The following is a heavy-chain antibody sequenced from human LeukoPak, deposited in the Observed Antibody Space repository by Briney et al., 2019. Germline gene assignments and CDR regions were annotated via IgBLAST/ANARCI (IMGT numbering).Heavy chain of an antibody. D-gene: IGHD2-8*01. CDR2: INHSGST. J-gene: IGHJ6*02. Sequence: ETLSLTCAVYGGSFSGYYWTWIRQPPGKGLEWIGEINHSGSTNYNPSLKSRVTISVDTSKNQFSLKLSSVTAADTAMYYCAREVYAIHYYYYYGMDVWGQGTTVTVSS. CDR3: AREVYAIHYYYYYGMDV. CDR1: GGSFSGYY. V-gene: IGHV4-34*01.